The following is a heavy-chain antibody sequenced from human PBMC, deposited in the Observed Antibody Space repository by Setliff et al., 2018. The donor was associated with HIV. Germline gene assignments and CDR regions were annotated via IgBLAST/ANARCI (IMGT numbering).Heavy chain of an antibody. Sequence: SETLSLTCNVSGVSISSYYWSWIRQPPGKGLEYIGYIYSNGGTNYNPSLKSRVTISVDTSKNQFSLQLTSVTAADTAVYYCARDHVTNIAESGYGYTRIDPWGPGISVTVSS. CDR2: IYSNGGT. J-gene: IGHJ5*02. V-gene: IGHV4-4*08. D-gene: IGHD5-18*01. CDR3: ARDHVTNIAESGYGYTRIDP. CDR1: GVSISSYY.